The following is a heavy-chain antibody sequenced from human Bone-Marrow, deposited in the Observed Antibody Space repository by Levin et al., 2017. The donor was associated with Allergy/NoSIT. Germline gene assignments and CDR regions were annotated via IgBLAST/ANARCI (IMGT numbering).Heavy chain of an antibody. CDR3: AKVHSVTIFGVADFDY. D-gene: IGHD3-3*01. Sequence: GESLKISCAASGFTFSSYAMSWVRQAPGKGLEWVSAISGSGGSTYYADSVKGRFTISRDNSKNTLYLQMNSLRAEDTAVYYCAKVHSVTIFGVADFDYWGQGTLVTVSS. J-gene: IGHJ4*02. V-gene: IGHV3-23*01. CDR1: GFTFSSYA. CDR2: ISGSGGST.